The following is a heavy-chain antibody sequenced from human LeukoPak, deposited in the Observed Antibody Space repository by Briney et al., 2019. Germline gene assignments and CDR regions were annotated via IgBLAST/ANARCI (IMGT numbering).Heavy chain of an antibody. CDR1: GFTFSSYW. CDR3: AKNKITMVRGAPDP. Sequence: GGSLRLSCAASGFTFSSYWMSWVRQAPGKGLEWVANIKQDGSEKYYVDSVKGRFTISRDNAKNSLYLQMNSLRAEDTAVYYCAKNKITMVRGAPDPWGQGTLVTVSS. V-gene: IGHV3-7*03. J-gene: IGHJ5*02. CDR2: IKQDGSEK. D-gene: IGHD3-10*01.